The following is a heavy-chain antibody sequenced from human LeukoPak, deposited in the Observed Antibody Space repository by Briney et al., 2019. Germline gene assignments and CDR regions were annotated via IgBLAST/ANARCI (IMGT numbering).Heavy chain of an antibody. CDR2: IYTSGST. J-gene: IGHJ6*03. D-gene: IGHD2-15*01. Sequence: SQTLSLTCTVSGGSISSGSYYWSWIRQPAGKGLEWIGRIYTSGSTNYNPSLKSRVTISVDTSKNQFSLKLSSVTAADTAAYYCCAFVDSSPHYYYYMDVWGKGTTVTVSS. CDR1: GGSISSGSYY. V-gene: IGHV4-61*02. CDR3: CAFVDSSPHYYYYMDV.